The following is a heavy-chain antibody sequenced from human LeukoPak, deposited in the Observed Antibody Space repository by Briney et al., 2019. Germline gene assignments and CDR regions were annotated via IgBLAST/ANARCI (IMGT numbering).Heavy chain of an antibody. V-gene: IGHV4-34*01. D-gene: IGHD6-13*01. CDR2: INHSGTT. J-gene: IGHJ4*02. CDR3: ARVQSSSWD. Sequence: SETLSLTCAVYGESFSGYYWSWIRQPPGKGLEWIGEINHSGTTNYNPSLKSRVTISVDTSKNQFSLKLSSVTAADTAVYYCARVQSSSWDWGQGTLVTVSS. CDR1: GESFSGYY.